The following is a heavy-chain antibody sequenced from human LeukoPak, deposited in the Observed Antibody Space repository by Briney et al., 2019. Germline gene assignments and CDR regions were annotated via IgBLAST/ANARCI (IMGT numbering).Heavy chain of an antibody. CDR3: ARHGYSYGYDYYYYYMDV. D-gene: IGHD5-18*01. CDR2: MNPNSGNT. Sequence: GASVKVSCKASGYTFTSYDINWVRQATGQGLEWMGWMNPNSGNTGYAQKFQGRVTITRNTSISTAYMELSSLRSEDTAVYYCARHGYSYGYDYYYYYMDVWGKGTTVTVSS. V-gene: IGHV1-8*03. J-gene: IGHJ6*03. CDR1: GYTFTSYD.